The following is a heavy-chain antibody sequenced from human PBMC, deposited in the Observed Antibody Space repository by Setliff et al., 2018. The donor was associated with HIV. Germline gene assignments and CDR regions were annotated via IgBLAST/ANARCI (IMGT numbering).Heavy chain of an antibody. D-gene: IGHD4-17*01. CDR2: IYSTGST. Sequence: SETLSLTCTVSGASISSHYWSWIRQSPGRELEWIGYIYSTGSTNYNPSLQSRVSISMDASKNKFSLKVTSVASADTAVYYCAKGAGFYGDYTFDYWGQGHLVTVSS. V-gene: IGHV4-59*11. J-gene: IGHJ4*02. CDR3: AKGAGFYGDYTFDY. CDR1: GASISSHY.